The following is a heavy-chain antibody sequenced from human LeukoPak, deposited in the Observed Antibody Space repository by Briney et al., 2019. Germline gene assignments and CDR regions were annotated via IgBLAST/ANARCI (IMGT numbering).Heavy chain of an antibody. CDR3: AKDPYYDIFTGRNSHFDY. Sequence: GGSLRLSCAASGFTFSSYGMHWGRQAPGKGLEWVAFIRYDGSNKYYADSVKSRVTISRDNSKNTLYLQMNSLRAEETAVYYCAKDPYYDIFTGRNSHFDYWGQGTLVTVSS. CDR1: GFTFSSYG. J-gene: IGHJ4*02. CDR2: IRYDGSNK. V-gene: IGHV3-30*02. D-gene: IGHD3-9*01.